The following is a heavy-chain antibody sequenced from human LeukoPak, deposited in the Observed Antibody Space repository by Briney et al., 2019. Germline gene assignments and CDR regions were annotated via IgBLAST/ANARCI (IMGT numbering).Heavy chain of an antibody. CDR3: SRLYGDYGWFDP. D-gene: IGHD4-17*01. V-gene: IGHV3-23*01. CDR2: ISGSGDIT. CDR1: GFSFSSYA. J-gene: IGHJ5*02. Sequence: GGSLRLSCAASGFSFSSYAMSWVRQAPGKGLEWVSAISGSGDITYYADSVKGRFTISRDNSKKTLYLQMNSLRAEDTAVYYCSRLYGDYGWFDPWGQGTLVTVSS.